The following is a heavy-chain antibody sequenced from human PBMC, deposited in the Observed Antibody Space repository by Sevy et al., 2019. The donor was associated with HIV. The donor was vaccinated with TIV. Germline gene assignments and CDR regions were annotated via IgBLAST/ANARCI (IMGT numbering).Heavy chain of an antibody. CDR2: IRMKANAYAT. V-gene: IGHV3-73*01. CDR3: AYSGSSSEGYYFDY. D-gene: IGHD1-26*01. Sequence: GGSLRLSCAASGFTFSGSAMHWVRQASGKGLEWVGRIRMKANAYATSYATSVKGRFTVSRDDSKNTAYLQMNNLKTDDTAVYYCAYSGSSSEGYYFDYWGQGTLVTVSS. CDR1: GFTFSGSA. J-gene: IGHJ4*02.